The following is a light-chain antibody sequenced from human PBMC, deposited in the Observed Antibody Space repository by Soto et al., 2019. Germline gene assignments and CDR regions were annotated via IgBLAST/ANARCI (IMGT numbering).Light chain of an antibody. Sequence: QSVLTQPASVSGSPGQSITISCTGTSSYVGGYNYVSWYQQHPGKAPKLMIYDVSNRPSGVSNRFSGSKSGNTASLTISGLQAEDEADDYCSSYTSSSTLGVFGTGTKLTV. J-gene: IGLJ1*01. CDR3: SSYTSSSTLGV. CDR2: DVS. CDR1: SSYVGGYNY. V-gene: IGLV2-14*01.